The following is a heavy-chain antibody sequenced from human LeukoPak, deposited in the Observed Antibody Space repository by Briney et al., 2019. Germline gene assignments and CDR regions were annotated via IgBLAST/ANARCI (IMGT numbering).Heavy chain of an antibody. J-gene: IGHJ5*02. CDR1: GFTFSDYY. Sequence: GGSLRLSCAASGFTFSDYYMSWIRQATGKGLEWVSYISSSSSYTNYADSVKGRFTISRDNAKNSLYLQMNSLRAEDTAVYYCAREVIAAAGTCWFDPWGQGTLVTVSS. CDR2: ISSSSSYT. CDR3: AREVIAAAGTCWFDP. D-gene: IGHD6-13*01. V-gene: IGHV3-11*05.